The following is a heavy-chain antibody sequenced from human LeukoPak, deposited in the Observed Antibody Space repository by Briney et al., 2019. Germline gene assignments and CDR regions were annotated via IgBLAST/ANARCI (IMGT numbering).Heavy chain of an antibody. D-gene: IGHD2-8*01. V-gene: IGHV3-30*03. CDR3: AREGPYCTNGVCYGLVDY. Sequence: GGSLRLSCAASGFSFSSYGIHWVRQAPGKGLEWVAVISYDGSNKYYADSVKGRFTISRDNSKNTLYLQMNSLRAEDTAVYYCAREGPYCTNGVCYGLVDYWGQGTLVTVSS. CDR2: ISYDGSNK. J-gene: IGHJ4*02. CDR1: GFSFSSYG.